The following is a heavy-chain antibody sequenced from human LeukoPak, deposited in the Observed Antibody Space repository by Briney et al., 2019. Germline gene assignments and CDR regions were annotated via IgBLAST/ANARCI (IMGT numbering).Heavy chain of an antibody. D-gene: IGHD6-13*01. CDR3: ARPDEQQLVRDAFDI. CDR1: GFTFSIYS. CDR2: ISSSSSYI. V-gene: IGHV3-21*01. Sequence: GGSLRLYCAASGFTFSIYSMNWVRQAPGKGLEWVSSISSSSSYIYYADSVKGRFTISRDNAKNSLYLQMNSLRAEDTAVYYCARPDEQQLVRDAFDIWGQGTMVTVSS. J-gene: IGHJ3*02.